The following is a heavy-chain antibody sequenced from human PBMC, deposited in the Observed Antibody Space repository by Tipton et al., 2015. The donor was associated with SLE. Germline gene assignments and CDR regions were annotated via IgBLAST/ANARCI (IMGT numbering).Heavy chain of an antibody. CDR2: ASYSGRP. D-gene: IGHD3-16*01. CDR3: ARSGPSWGYYYYMDV. CDR1: GGSISSYY. Sequence: TLSLTCTVSGGSISSYYWSWIRQPPGKGLEWIGDASYSGRPNFNPSLKSRVTVSVDTSKNQISLKLSSVTAADTAVYYCARSGPSWGYYYYMDVWGKETTVTVSS. V-gene: IGHV4-59*12. J-gene: IGHJ6*03.